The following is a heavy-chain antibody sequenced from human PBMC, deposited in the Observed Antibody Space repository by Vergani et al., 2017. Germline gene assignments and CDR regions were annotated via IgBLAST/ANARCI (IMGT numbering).Heavy chain of an antibody. CDR1: GGSISSYY. V-gene: IGHV4-59*12. D-gene: IGHD2-2*01. CDR3: ARQYCSSTSCSDAFDI. J-gene: IGHJ3*02. CDR2: IYYSGST. Sequence: QVQLQESGPGLVKPSETLSLTCTVSGGSISSYYWSWIRQPPGKGLEWIGYIYYSGSTNYNPSLKSRVTISVDTSKNQFSLKLSSVTAADTAVYYCARQYCSSTSCSDAFDIWGQGTMVTVSS.